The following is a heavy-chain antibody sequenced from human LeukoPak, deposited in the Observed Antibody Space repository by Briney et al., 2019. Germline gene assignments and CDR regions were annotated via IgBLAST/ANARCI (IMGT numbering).Heavy chain of an antibody. CDR2: ISGSGST. Sequence: GGSLRLSCAASGFTFSSHGMSWVRQAPGKGLEWVSAISGSGSTYHADSVKGRFTISRDIFKNTLYLQMNSLRAEDTAVYYCARVITVYNDYEEVAEYFQHWGQGTLVIVSS. CDR1: GFTFSSHG. V-gene: IGHV3-23*01. J-gene: IGHJ1*01. CDR3: ARVITVYNDYEEVAEYFQH. D-gene: IGHD4-17*01.